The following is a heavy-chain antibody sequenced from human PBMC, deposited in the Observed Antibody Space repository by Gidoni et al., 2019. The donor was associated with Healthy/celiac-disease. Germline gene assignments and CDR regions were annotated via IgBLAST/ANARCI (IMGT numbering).Heavy chain of an antibody. D-gene: IGHD2-2*01. CDR2: ISGSGGST. CDR3: AKDAIVVVPAASPNWFDP. V-gene: IGHV3-23*01. Sequence: EVQLLESGGGLVQPGGSLRLSCAASGFTFSSYAMSWVRQAPGKGLEWVSAISGSGGSTYYADSVKGRFTISRDNSKNTLYLQMNSLRAEDTAVYYCAKDAIVVVPAASPNWFDPWGQGTLVTVSS. J-gene: IGHJ5*02. CDR1: GFTFSSYA.